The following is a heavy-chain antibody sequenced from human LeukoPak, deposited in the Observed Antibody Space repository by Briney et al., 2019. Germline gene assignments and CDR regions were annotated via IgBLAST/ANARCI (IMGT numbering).Heavy chain of an antibody. V-gene: IGHV3-23*01. CDR1: GFTFSNAW. D-gene: IGHD1-26*01. J-gene: IGHJ4*02. CDR2: ISGGGGST. CDR3: AKGGKWDVTPFDY. Sequence: GGSLRLSCAASGFTFSNAWMNWVRQAPGKGLEWVSTISGGGGSTYYADSVKGRFTISRDNSKNTLYLQVNSLRAEDTAVYYCAKGGKWDVTPFDYWGQGTLVTVSS.